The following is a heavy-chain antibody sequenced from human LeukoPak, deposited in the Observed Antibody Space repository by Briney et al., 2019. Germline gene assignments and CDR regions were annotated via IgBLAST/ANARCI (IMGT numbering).Heavy chain of an antibody. CDR2: IKHSGST. J-gene: IGHJ5*02. CDR1: GGSFSGYY. Sequence: SETLSLTCAVYGGSFSGYYWSWIRQPPGKGLEWIGEIKHSGSTNYNPSLKSRVTISVDTSKNQFSLKLSSVTAADTAVYYCARTGYSSSWYRFNWFDPWGQGTLVTVSS. CDR3: ARTGYSSSWYRFNWFDP. D-gene: IGHD6-13*01. V-gene: IGHV4-34*01.